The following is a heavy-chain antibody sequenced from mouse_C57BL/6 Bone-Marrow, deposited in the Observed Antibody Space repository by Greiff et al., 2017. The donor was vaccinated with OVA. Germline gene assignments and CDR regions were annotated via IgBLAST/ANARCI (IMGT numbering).Heavy chain of an antibody. V-gene: IGHV1-82*01. D-gene: IGHD2-4*01. CDR3: ARRGYYEYFDV. CDR2: IYPGDGDT. Sequence: VQLQQSGPELVKPGASVKISCKASGYAFSSSWMNWVKQRPGKGLEWIGRIYPGDGDTNYNGKFKGKATLTADKSSSTAYMQLSSLTSEDSAVYYCARRGYYEYFDVWGTGTTVTVSS. CDR1: GYAFSSSW. J-gene: IGHJ1*03.